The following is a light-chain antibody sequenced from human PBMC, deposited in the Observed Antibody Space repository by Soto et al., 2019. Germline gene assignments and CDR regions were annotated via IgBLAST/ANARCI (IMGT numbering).Light chain of an antibody. Sequence: QSALTQPASVSGSPGHSITISCTGTSSDVGGYNYVSWYQQHPGKAPKLMIYEVSHRPSGVSNRFSGSKSGNTASLTISGLQAEAEADYYCSSYTSSSIDYVFGTGTKLTVL. CDR3: SSYTSSSIDYV. CDR2: EVS. J-gene: IGLJ1*01. CDR1: SSDVGGYNY. V-gene: IGLV2-14*01.